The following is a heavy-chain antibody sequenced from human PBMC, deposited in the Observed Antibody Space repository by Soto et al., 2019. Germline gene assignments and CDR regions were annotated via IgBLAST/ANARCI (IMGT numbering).Heavy chain of an antibody. CDR3: AREGREEDSSSWPYFDY. Sequence: AGGSLRLSCAASGFTFDDYGMSWVRQAPGKGLEWVSGINWNGGSTGYADSVKGRFTISRDNAKNSLYLQMNSLRAEDTALYYYAREGREEDSSSWPYFDYWGQGTRVTVSS. J-gene: IGHJ4*02. D-gene: IGHD6-13*01. V-gene: IGHV3-20*04. CDR1: GFTFDDYG. CDR2: INWNGGST.